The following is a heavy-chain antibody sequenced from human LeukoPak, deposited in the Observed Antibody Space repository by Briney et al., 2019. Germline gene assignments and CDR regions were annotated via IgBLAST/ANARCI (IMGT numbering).Heavy chain of an antibody. CDR1: GFTFSDYW. V-gene: IGHV3-74*01. Sequence: PGGSLRLSCAASGFTFSDYWMHWVRQAPGEGLVWVSLVKSDGSSTSHADSVKGRFTISRDNAKNTLYLQMNSLRAEDTAMYYCARDRSYGLDVWGQGTTVTVSS. J-gene: IGHJ6*02. CDR2: VKSDGSST. CDR3: ARDRSYGLDV.